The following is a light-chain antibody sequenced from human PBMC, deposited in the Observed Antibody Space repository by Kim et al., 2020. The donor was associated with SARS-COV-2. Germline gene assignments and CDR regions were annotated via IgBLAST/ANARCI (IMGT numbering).Light chain of an antibody. J-gene: IGKJ1*01. CDR1: RNIDTF. CDR3: QQYRTYPWT. CDR2: MAS. V-gene: IGKV1-5*03. Sequence: ASVGARVTITCRASRNIDTFLSWYQQKPGKAPKLLIYMASNLKSWVPSTFSCSGSGTEFTLTTINLQPDDFATYYCQQYRTYPWTFGQGTKVDIK.